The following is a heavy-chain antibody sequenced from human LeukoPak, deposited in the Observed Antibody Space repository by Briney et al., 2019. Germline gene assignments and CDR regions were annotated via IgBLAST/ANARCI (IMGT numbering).Heavy chain of an antibody. J-gene: IGHJ4*02. CDR1: GYTFTSYY. CDR3: ARDLSGVALGY. CDR2: IIPIFGTA. D-gene: IGHD3-10*01. V-gene: IGHV1-69*06. Sequence: EASVKVSCKASGYTFTSYYMHWVRQAPGQGLEWMGGIIPIFGTANYAQKFQGRVTITADKSTSTAYMELSSLRSEDTAVYYCARDLSGVALGYWGQGTLVTVSS.